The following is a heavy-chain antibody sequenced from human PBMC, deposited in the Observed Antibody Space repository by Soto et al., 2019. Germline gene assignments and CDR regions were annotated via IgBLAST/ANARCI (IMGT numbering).Heavy chain of an antibody. CDR1: GGSISSSNW. CDR2: IYHSGST. J-gene: IGHJ6*02. V-gene: IGHV4-4*02. CDR3: ACPYCSSTRCGNYYYYYGMDV. Sequence: QVQLQESGPGLVKPSGTLSLTCAVSGGSISSSNWWSWVRQPPGKGLEWIGEIYHSGSTNYNPSRQSRVTISVDKSKNQYSLKLCAVTAADTAVYYCACPYCSSTRCGNYYYYYGMDVWGQGTTVTVSS. D-gene: IGHD2-2*01.